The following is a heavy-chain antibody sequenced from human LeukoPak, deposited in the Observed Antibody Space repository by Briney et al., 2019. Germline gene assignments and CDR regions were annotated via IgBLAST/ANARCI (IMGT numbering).Heavy chain of an antibody. CDR2: IYSGGST. Sequence: GGSLRLSCAASGFTVSSNYMSWVRLAPGKGLEWVSVIYSGGSTYYADSVKGRFTISRDNSKNTLYLQMNSLRAEDTAVYYCARIRVPAAMEWFDPWGQGTLVTVSS. D-gene: IGHD2-2*01. V-gene: IGHV3-66*01. CDR1: GFTVSSNY. J-gene: IGHJ5*02. CDR3: ARIRVPAAMEWFDP.